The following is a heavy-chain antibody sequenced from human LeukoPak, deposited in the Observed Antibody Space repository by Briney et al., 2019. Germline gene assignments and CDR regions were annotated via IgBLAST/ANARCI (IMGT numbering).Heavy chain of an antibody. CDR3: AHDSSGYRAFDI. CDR2: IHSGGST. D-gene: IGHD3-22*01. J-gene: IGHJ3*02. V-gene: IGHV3-53*01. Sequence: GGSLRLSCAVSGFTVITNYMSWVRQAPGKGMEWVSVIHSGGSTDYADSVKGRFTISRDNSKNTLYLQMNSLRAEDTAVYYCAHDSSGYRAFDIWGQGTMVTVSS. CDR1: GFTVITNY.